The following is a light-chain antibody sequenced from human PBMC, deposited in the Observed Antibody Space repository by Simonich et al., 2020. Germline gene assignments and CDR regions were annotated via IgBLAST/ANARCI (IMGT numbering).Light chain of an antibody. V-gene: IGLV9-49*01. CDR2: VGTGGIVG. CDR1: SGYSNSK. Sequence: QPVLTQPPSASASLGASGTLTCTLSSGYSNSKVDWYQQRPGKGPRFVMRVGTGGIVGSKGDGIPDRFSVLGSGLNRYLTIKNIQEEDESDYHCGADHGSGSNFVVFGGGTKLTVL. CDR3: GADHGSGSNFVV. J-gene: IGLJ2*01.